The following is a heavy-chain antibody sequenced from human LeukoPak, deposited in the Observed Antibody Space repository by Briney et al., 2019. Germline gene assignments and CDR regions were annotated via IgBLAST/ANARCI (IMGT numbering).Heavy chain of an antibody. V-gene: IGHV3-15*01. CDR3: TTERDGYTGYYFDH. Sequence: GGSLRLSCAASGFSYSNIWMSWVRQPPGKGLEWVGHIKSKIEGGTADYAAPVKGRFTISRDDAKNTNYLQMDSLKTEDTAVYYCTTERDGYTGYYFDHWGPGTLVTVSS. CDR2: IKSKIEGGTA. J-gene: IGHJ4*02. CDR1: GFSYSNIW. D-gene: IGHD5-24*01.